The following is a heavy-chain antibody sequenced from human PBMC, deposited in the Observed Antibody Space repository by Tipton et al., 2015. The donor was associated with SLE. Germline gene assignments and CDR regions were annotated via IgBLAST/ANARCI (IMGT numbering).Heavy chain of an antibody. CDR2: ISGSGGTT. J-gene: IGHJ5*02. V-gene: IGHV3-23*01. CDR1: GFTFSTYA. D-gene: IGHD6-13*01. CDR3: AKDGDSWPGDWFDP. Sequence: SLRLSCAASGFTFSTYAMSWVRQAPGKGLEWGSGISGSGGTTYYADSVKGRFTISRDISKNMIYLQMNSLRGEDTAVYYCAKDGDSWPGDWFDPWGQGTLFTVSS.